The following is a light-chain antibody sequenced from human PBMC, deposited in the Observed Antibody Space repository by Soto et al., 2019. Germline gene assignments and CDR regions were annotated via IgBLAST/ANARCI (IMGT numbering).Light chain of an antibody. J-gene: IGLJ2*01. Sequence: QSVLTQPPSASGSHGQSVTISCTGTSSDVGGYNYVSWYQQQPGKAPKLMIYEVSKRPSGVPDRFSGSKSGNTASLTVSGLQAEDEADYYCNSYAGNSLVFGGGTQLTVL. CDR3: NSYAGNSLV. V-gene: IGLV2-8*01. CDR2: EVS. CDR1: SSDVGGYNY.